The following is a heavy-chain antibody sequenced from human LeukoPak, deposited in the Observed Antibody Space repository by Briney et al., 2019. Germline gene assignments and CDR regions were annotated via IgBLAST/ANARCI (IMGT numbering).Heavy chain of an antibody. Sequence: PSETPSLTCTVSRGSISSPSYYWAWIRQPPGKGLEWIGIVYYSGSTYYNPSLKSRVTISVDTSKKQFSLRLSSVTAADTAVYYCASVYFGGADSTLEFDYWGQGTLVTVSS. CDR3: ASVYFGGADSTLEFDY. V-gene: IGHV4-39*01. J-gene: IGHJ4*02. D-gene: IGHD5/OR15-5a*01. CDR2: VYYSGST. CDR1: RGSISSPSYY.